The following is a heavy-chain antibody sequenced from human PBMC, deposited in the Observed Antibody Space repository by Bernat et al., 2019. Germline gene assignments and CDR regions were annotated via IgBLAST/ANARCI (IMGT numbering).Heavy chain of an antibody. Sequence: EVQLVESGGGLVQPGGSLRLSCADSGFTFSNYWMHWVRQDPGKGLVWVSRINSDGSSTSYADSVKGRFTISRDNAKNTLYLQMNSLRAEDTAVYYCAREFWLSHYDAFDIWGQGTMVTVSS. CDR2: INSDGSST. J-gene: IGHJ3*02. V-gene: IGHV3-74*01. CDR3: AREFWLSHYDAFDI. D-gene: IGHD3-22*01. CDR1: GFTFSNYW.